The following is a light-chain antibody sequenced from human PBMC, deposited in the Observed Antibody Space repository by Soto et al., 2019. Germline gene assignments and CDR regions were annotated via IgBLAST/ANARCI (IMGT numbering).Light chain of an antibody. CDR3: SSYTSSSTPDV. J-gene: IGLJ1*01. V-gene: IGLV2-14*01. CDR1: SSDVGGYNY. Sequence: QSALTQPASVSGSPGQSITISCTGTSSDVGGYNYVSWYQQHPDKAPKLMIYDVSTRPSGVSNRFSGSKSGNTASLTISGLQAEDEADYYCSSYTSSSTPDVFGTGTKVTVL. CDR2: DVS.